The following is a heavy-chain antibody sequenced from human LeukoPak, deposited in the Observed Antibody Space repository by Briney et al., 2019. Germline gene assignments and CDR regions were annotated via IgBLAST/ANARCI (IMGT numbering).Heavy chain of an antibody. D-gene: IGHD5-24*01. Sequence: SETLSLTCTVSGASMTDNRYSWVWIRQSPGKGLEWIGSVNFSGTTYYNPSVESRLTISMDTSTNQFSLTLSDVTATDTALYYCARQDGVLDGYYSDDWDYFDYWGQGTLVTVSS. CDR2: VNFSGTT. V-gene: IGHV4-39*01. CDR3: ARQDGVLDGYYSDDWDYFDY. J-gene: IGHJ4*02. CDR1: GASMTDNRYS.